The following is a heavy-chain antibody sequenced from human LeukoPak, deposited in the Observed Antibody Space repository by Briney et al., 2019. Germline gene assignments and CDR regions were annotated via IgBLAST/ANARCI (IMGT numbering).Heavy chain of an antibody. CDR2: IHSSGNT. J-gene: IGHJ4*02. CDR3: ARDPGDTDWYNFDF. D-gene: IGHD3-9*01. Sequence: PSDTLSLTCTVSGGSLSGHFWSWFRRPPGKGLENIGYIHSSGNTNYNPSYKSRVTVSLEMSKNQFSLSLSFVTAADTAVYYCARDPGDTDWYNFDFWGQGILVTVSS. CDR1: GGSLSGHF. V-gene: IGHV4-59*11.